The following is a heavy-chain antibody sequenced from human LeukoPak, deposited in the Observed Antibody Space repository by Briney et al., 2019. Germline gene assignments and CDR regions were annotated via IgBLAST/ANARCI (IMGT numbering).Heavy chain of an antibody. D-gene: IGHD7-27*01. CDR1: GFTFSSYG. CDR2: IWYDGSNK. CDR3: ARDLGTLSYYYYGMDV. V-gene: IGHV3-33*01. Sequence: GGSLRLSCAASGFTFSSYGMHWVRQAPGKGLEWVAVIWYDGSNKYYADSVKGRFTISRDNSKNTLYLQMNSLRAEDTAVYYCARDLGTLSYYYYGMDVWGQGTTVTVSS. J-gene: IGHJ6*02.